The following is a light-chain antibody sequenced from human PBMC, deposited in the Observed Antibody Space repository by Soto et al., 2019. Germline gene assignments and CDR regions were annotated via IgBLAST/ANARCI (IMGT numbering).Light chain of an antibody. CDR1: QTISSTY. CDR3: HQYGTSWT. V-gene: IGKV3-20*01. CDR2: AAS. J-gene: IGKJ1*01. Sequence: EIVLTQSPGTLSLSPGESATLSCGASQTISSTYLAWYQQRPGQAPRLLIFAASRRATGIPDRFSGSGSGTDFTLTISRLEREDSAVDYCHQYGTSWTFGQGTKV.